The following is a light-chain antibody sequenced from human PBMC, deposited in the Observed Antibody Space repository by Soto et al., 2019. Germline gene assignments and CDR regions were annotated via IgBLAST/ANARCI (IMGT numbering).Light chain of an antibody. Sequence: DIQMTQSPSTLSASVGDRVTITCRASQSISSWLAWYQQKPGKAPKLLIYKASSLESGVPSRFSGSGSGTEFTLTISSLQSEDFAVYYCQQYNEWPPFTFGQGTRLEIK. V-gene: IGKV1-5*03. CDR2: KAS. CDR1: QSISSW. CDR3: QQYNEWPPFT. J-gene: IGKJ5*01.